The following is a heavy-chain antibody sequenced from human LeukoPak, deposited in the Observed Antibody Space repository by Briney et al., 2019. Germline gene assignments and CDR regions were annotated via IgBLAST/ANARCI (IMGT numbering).Heavy chain of an antibody. D-gene: IGHD3-10*01. J-gene: IGHJ3*02. Sequence: SETLSLTCTVSGGSISTSSFYWGWIRQPPGKGLEWIGSIFYTGSTYCNPSLKSRVTISVDTSKNQFSLKLSSVTAADTAVYYCARPSITMPDGAFDIWGQGTMVTVSS. CDR3: ARPSITMPDGAFDI. V-gene: IGHV4-39*01. CDR1: GGSISTSSFY. CDR2: IFYTGST.